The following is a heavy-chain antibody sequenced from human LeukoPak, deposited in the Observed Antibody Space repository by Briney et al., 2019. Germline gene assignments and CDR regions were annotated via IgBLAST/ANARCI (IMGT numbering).Heavy chain of an antibody. V-gene: IGHV3-21*01. CDR2: ISSSSSYI. CDR1: GFTFSSYR. CDR3: ARVSGSSSWSDYYYYYMDV. D-gene: IGHD6-13*01. Sequence: GGSLRLSCAASGFTFSSYRMNWVRQAPGKGLEWVSSISSSSSYIYYADSVKGRFTISRDNAKNSLYLQMNSLRAEDTAVYYCARVSGSSSWSDYYYYYMDVWGKGTTVTVSS. J-gene: IGHJ6*03.